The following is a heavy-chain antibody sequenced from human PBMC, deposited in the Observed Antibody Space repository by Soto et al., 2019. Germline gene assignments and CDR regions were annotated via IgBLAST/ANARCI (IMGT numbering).Heavy chain of an antibody. J-gene: IGHJ4*02. Sequence: EGSLRLSCAASGFTFSNNTKSWVRQAPGKGLEWISGISGSGGSTYYADSVKGRFTISRDNSTNTLYLQMNSLRAEDTAAYYCAKGGGYYYGSGSYHPTIDYWGQGTLVTVSS. V-gene: IGHV3-23*01. CDR2: ISGSGGST. CDR3: AKGGGYYYGSGSYHPTIDY. D-gene: IGHD3-10*01. CDR1: GFTFSNNT.